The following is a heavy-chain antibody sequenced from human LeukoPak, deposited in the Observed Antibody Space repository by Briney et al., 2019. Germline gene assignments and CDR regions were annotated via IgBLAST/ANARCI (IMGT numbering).Heavy chain of an antibody. CDR2: INPNSDGT. CDR1: GYTFTGYS. CDR3: ARSYGSGSSYFDY. D-gene: IGHD3-10*01. Sequence: GASVRFSCKASGYTFTGYSMHWVRQAPGQGLEWMGWINPNSDGTNYAQKFQGRVTMTRDPSISTAYMELSRLRSDDTAVYYCARSYGSGSSYFDYWGQGTLVTVSS. J-gene: IGHJ4*02. V-gene: IGHV1-2*02.